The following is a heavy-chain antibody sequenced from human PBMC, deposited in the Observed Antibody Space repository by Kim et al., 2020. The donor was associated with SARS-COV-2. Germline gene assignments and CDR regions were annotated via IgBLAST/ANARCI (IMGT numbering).Heavy chain of an antibody. CDR2: IVVGSGYT. CDR3: ASGDRGREEFDC. CDR1: GFSFSTSA. V-gene: IGHV1-58*01. D-gene: IGHD2-21*02. Sequence: SVKVSCKASGFSFSTSAVQWVRQARGQPLEWVGWIVVGSGYTSYAQKLQERLTFTRDVSTNTAYMELSSLRSDDTAVYYCASGDRGREEFDCWGQGTLITVFS. J-gene: IGHJ4*02.